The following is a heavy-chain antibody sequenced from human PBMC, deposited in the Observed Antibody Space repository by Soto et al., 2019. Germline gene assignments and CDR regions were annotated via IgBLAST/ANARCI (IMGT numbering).Heavy chain of an antibody. D-gene: IGHD6-19*01. CDR2: ISYDGSNK. Sequence: QVQLVESGGGVVQPGRSLRLSCAASGFTFSSYGMHWVRQAPGKGLEWVAVISYDGSNKYYADSVKGRFTISRDNSKNTLYLQMNSLRAEDTAVYYCAKDLWPLRRAVADYNWFDPWGQGTLVTVSS. CDR1: GFTFSSYG. J-gene: IGHJ5*02. CDR3: AKDLWPLRRAVADYNWFDP. V-gene: IGHV3-30*18.